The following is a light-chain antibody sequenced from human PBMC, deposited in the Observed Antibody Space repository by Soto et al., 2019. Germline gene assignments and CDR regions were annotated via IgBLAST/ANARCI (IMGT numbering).Light chain of an antibody. J-gene: IGKJ4*01. Sequence: DVVLTQSPLSLPVTLGQPASISCRSSQGLVFRDGNTFLSWIQQRPGQSPRRLIYQVSKRDSGFADRFSGSGSCPDFTLRISRVEAEDVGIYYCLQATHWPLTFGGGTRVEI. CDR1: QGLVFRDGNTF. CDR2: QVS. CDR3: LQATHWPLT. V-gene: IGKV2-30*01.